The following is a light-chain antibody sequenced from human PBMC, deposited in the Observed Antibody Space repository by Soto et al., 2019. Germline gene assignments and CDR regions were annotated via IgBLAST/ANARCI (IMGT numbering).Light chain of an antibody. CDR1: SSDVGSYNL. Sequence: QSALTQPASVSGSPGQSITISCTGTSSDVGSYNLVSWYQHHPGKAPKLMIYEGSKRPSGVSNRFSGSKSGNTASLTISGLQAEDEADYYCCSYAGSNTYVLGTGTKLTVL. CDR3: CSYAGSNTYV. V-gene: IGLV2-23*01. J-gene: IGLJ1*01. CDR2: EGS.